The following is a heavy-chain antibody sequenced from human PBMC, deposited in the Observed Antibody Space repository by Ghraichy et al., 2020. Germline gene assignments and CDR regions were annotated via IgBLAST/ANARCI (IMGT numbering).Heavy chain of an antibody. V-gene: IGHV4-38-2*02. D-gene: IGHD3-10*01. CDR1: GYSISSGYY. CDR3: ARDLGAYYGSGDNWFDP. CDR2: IYHSGST. Sequence: SETLSLTCTVSGYSISSGYYWGWIRQPPGKGLEWIGSIYHSGSTYYNPSLKSRVTISVDTSKNQFSLKLSSVTAADTAVYFCARDLGAYYGSGDNWFDPWGQGTLVTVSS. J-gene: IGHJ5*02.